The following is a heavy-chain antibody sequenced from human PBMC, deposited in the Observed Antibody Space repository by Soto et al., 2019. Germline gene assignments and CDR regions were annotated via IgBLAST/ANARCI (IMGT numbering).Heavy chain of an antibody. J-gene: IGHJ4*02. CDR1: GFSFSSYA. CDR2: ISARGGSS. D-gene: IGHD5-12*01. Sequence: DVQLLESGGCLVQPGGSLRLSCAASGFSFSSYAMVWVRQAPGKGLELVAVISARGGSSYFADSLKGRFTLSRDNSKNVLSLEMNSLRAEYTAIYFCAKGSIEYSASVDNWGQGTLVVVSS. V-gene: IGHV3-23*01. CDR3: AKGSIEYSASVDN.